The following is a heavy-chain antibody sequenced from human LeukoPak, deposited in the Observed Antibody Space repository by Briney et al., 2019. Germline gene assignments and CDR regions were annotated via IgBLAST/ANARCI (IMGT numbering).Heavy chain of an antibody. CDR2: INHSGST. Sequence: SETLSLTCAVYGGSFSGYYWSWIRQPPRQGLEWIGEINHSGSTNYNPSLKSRVTISVDTSKNQFSLKLSSVTAADTAVYYCARGMHLYYYSYYGMDVWGKGTTVTVSS. CDR3: ARGMHLYYYSYYGMDV. D-gene: IGHD2-2*01. CDR1: GGSFSGYY. V-gene: IGHV4-34*01. J-gene: IGHJ6*04.